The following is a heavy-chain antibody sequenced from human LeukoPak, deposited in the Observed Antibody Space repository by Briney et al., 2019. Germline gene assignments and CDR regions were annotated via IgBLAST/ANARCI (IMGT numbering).Heavy chain of an antibody. CDR3: ARREYCSGGSCFATYAFDI. J-gene: IGHJ3*02. CDR2: IYYSGST. CDR1: GGSISSYY. V-gene: IGHV4-39*01. Sequence: PSETLSLTCTVSGGSISSYYWGWIRQPPGKGLEWIGSIYYSGSTFYNPSLKSRVTISVDTSKNQFSLKLSSVTAADTAVYYCARREYCSGGSCFATYAFDIWGQGTMVTVSS. D-gene: IGHD2-15*01.